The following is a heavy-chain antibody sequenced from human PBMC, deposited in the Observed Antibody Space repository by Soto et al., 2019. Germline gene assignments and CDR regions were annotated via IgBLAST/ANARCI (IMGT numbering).Heavy chain of an antibody. CDR1: GFTFSSYD. V-gene: IGHV3-13*01. CDR3: ARGMRSGYDVDFDY. Sequence: GGSLRLSCAASGFTFSSYDMHWVRQATGKGLEWVSAIGTAGDTYYPGSVKGRFTISRENAKNSLYLQMNSLRAGDTAVYYCARGMRSGYDVDFDYWGQGTLVTVSS. D-gene: IGHD5-12*01. CDR2: IGTAGDT. J-gene: IGHJ4*02.